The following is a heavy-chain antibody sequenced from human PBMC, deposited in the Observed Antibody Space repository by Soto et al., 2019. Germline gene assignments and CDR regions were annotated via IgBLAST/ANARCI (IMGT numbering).Heavy chain of an antibody. CDR2: IWYDGSNK. J-gene: IGHJ1*01. CDR3: ARDRAAGYCSSTSCYREYFQH. Sequence: QVQLVESGGGVVQPGRSLRLSCAASGFTFSSYGMHWVRQAPGKGLEWVAVIWYDGSNKYYADSVKGRFTISRDNSKNTLYLQMNSRRAEDTAVYYCARDRAAGYCSSTSCYREYFQHWGQGTMVTVSS. CDR1: GFTFSSYG. D-gene: IGHD2-2*01. V-gene: IGHV3-33*01.